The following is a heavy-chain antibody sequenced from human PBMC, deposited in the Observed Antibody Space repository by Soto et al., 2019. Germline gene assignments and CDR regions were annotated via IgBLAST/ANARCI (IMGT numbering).Heavy chain of an antibody. Sequence: GGSLRLSCAASGLNVSSNYMSWVRKTTGKGLEWVSAISGSGGSTYYADSVKGRFTISRDNSKNTLYLQMNSLRAEDTAVYYCAKDQDSNYFYYGMDVWGQGTTVTVSS. V-gene: IGHV3-23*01. CDR2: ISGSGGST. D-gene: IGHD4-4*01. CDR3: AKDQDSNYFYYGMDV. CDR1: GLNVSSNY. J-gene: IGHJ6*02.